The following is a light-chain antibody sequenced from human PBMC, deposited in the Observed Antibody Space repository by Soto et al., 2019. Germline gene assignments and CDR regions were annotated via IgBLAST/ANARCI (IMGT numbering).Light chain of an antibody. CDR2: EVN. Sequence: QSALTQPASVSGSPGQSITVSCIGTSGDIGTYNLVSWYQQYPGKAPKLVIFEVNKRPSGVSNRFSGSKSGNTASLTISGLQAEDEADYYCSSYTGSSTLVFGTGTKVTVL. V-gene: IGLV2-14*02. CDR1: SGDIGTYNL. CDR3: SSYTGSSTLV. J-gene: IGLJ1*01.